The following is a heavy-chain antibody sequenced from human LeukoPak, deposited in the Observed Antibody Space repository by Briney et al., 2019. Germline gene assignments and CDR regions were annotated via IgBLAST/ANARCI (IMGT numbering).Heavy chain of an antibody. J-gene: IGHJ6*03. CDR3: ARLPTRGGSSSWYSKYYYYYMDV. D-gene: IGHD6-13*01. V-gene: IGHV4-34*01. CDR2: INHSGST. Sequence: SETLSLTCAVYGGSFSGYYWSWIRQPPGKGLEWIGEINHSGSTNYNPSLKSRVTISVDTSKNQFSLKLSSVTAADTAVYYCARLPTRGGSSSWYSKYYYYYMDVWGKGTTVTVSS. CDR1: GGSFSGYY.